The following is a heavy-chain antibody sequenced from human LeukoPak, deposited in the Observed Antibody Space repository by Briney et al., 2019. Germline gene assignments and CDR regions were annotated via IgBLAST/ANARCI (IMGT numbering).Heavy chain of an antibody. V-gene: IGHV4-38-2*02. CDR2: IYHSGST. Sequence: PSETLSLTCTVSGYSISSGYYWGWIRQPPGKGLEWIGSIYHSGSTYYNPSLKSRATISVDTSKNQFSLKLSSVTAADTAVYYCARDSLMITFGGVIGVFDYWGQGTLVTVSS. J-gene: IGHJ4*02. D-gene: IGHD3-16*02. CDR3: ARDSLMITFGGVIGVFDY. CDR1: GYSISSGYY.